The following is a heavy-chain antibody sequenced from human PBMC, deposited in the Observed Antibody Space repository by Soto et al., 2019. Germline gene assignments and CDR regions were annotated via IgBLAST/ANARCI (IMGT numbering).Heavy chain of an antibody. J-gene: IGHJ6*02. D-gene: IGHD3-10*01. Sequence: QVQLQESGPGLVKPSEALSLTCTVSGGSVSSSEFYWSWIRQYPGKGLEWIGYINYSGSSYYSPSLKSRVTISVDTSKNQFSLRLNSVTAADTALYYCARHPRGAAQSYYYGMDVWGQGTTVTVSS. CDR2: INYSGSS. CDR3: ARHPRGAAQSYYYGMDV. CDR1: GGSVSSSEFY. V-gene: IGHV4-31*03.